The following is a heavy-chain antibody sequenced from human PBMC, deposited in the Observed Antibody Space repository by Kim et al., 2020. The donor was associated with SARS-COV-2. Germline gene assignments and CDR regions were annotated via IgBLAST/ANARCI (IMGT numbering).Heavy chain of an antibody. D-gene: IGHD3-16*01. J-gene: IGHJ5*02. CDR3: ARGAMGRDT. CDR1: GGSISSYY. V-gene: IGHV4-59*01. CDR2: IYYSGST. Sequence: SETLSLTCTVSGGSISSYYWSWIRQPPGKGLEWIGYIYYSGSTNYNPSLKSRVTISVDTSKNQFSLKLSSVTAADPAGYSCARGAMGRDTWGQGTLAT.